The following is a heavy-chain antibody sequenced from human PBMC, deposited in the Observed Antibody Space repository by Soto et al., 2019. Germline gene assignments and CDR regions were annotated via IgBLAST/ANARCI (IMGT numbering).Heavy chain of an antibody. V-gene: IGHV4-39*01. CDR2: IYYSGST. CDR3: ARLQLVHKSSTLDYYYGMDV. D-gene: IGHD6-13*01. Sequence: SETLSLTCTVSGGSISSSSYYWGCIRQPPGKGLEWIGSIYYSGSTYYNPSLKSRVTISVDTSKNQFSLKLSSVTAADTAVYYCARLQLVHKSSTLDYYYGMDVWGQGTTVTVSS. J-gene: IGHJ6*02. CDR1: GGSISSSSYY.